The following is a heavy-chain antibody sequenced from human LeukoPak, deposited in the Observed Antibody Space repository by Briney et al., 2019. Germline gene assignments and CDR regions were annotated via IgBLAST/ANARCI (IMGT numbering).Heavy chain of an antibody. J-gene: IGHJ4*02. CDR3: AKDLGYDYVWGEGNFYDY. Sequence: GRSLRLSCAASGFTFSNYGMHWVRQAPGKGLEWVAVISYDGSNKYYADSVKGRFTISRDNSKNTLYLQMDSLRAEDTAVYYCAKDLGYDYVWGEGNFYDYWGQGTLVTVSS. CDR1: GFTFSNYG. V-gene: IGHV3-30*18. D-gene: IGHD3-16*01. CDR2: ISYDGSNK.